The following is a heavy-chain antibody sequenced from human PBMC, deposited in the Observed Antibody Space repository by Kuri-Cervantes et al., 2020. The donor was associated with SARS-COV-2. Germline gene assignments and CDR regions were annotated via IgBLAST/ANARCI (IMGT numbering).Heavy chain of an antibody. CDR3: AKDDKYYDILTGYSRWETKTYYSYYGMDM. Sequence: GESLKISCAASGFTFSSYAMHWVRQAPGKGLEWVAVISYDGSNKYYADSMKGRFTISRDNSKNTLYLQMNSLRAEDTAVYYCAKDDKYYDILTGYSRWETKTYYSYYGMDMWGQGATVTVSS. D-gene: IGHD3-9*01. J-gene: IGHJ6*02. V-gene: IGHV3-30-3*01. CDR2: ISYDGSNK. CDR1: GFTFSSYA.